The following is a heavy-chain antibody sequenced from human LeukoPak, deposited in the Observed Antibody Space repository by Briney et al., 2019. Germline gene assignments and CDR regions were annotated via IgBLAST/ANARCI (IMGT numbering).Heavy chain of an antibody. CDR3: ARDPWGYRAGVMDF. CDR2: INTDGATT. CDR1: GFTFSSYW. Sequence: GGSLILSCAASGFTFSSYWMHWVRQVPGKGLVWVSRINTDGATTTYADSVKGRFTISRDNAKNTLYLQMTSLGAEDTALYYCARDPWGYRAGVMDFWGLGTLVTVSS. V-gene: IGHV3-74*01. D-gene: IGHD1-1*01. J-gene: IGHJ4*02.